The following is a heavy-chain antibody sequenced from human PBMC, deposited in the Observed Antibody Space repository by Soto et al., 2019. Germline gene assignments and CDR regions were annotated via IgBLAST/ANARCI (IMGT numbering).Heavy chain of an antibody. Sequence: VQLLESGGGLGQPGGSLRLSCAAAGFTFTHYAMSWVRQAPGKGLEWVAVISYDGSNKYYADSVKGRFTISRDNSKNTLYLQMNSLRAEDTAVYYCAKWGDSSSWADGERDFDYWGQGTLVTVSS. D-gene: IGHD6-13*01. CDR1: GFTFTHYA. V-gene: IGHV3-30*18. J-gene: IGHJ4*02. CDR2: ISYDGSNK. CDR3: AKWGDSSSWADGERDFDY.